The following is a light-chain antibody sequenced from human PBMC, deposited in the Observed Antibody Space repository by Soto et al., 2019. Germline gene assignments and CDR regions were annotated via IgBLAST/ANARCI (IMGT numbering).Light chain of an antibody. CDR3: LLSYGGTYV. Sequence: QAVVTQEPSLTVSPGGTVTLTCASSTGPVTRGYYPNWFQHKPGQAPRALIYDTDIKHSWTPGRFSGALLGGKAVLTLSGAQPEDEAACYCLLSYGGTYVSGPGTKLNVL. CDR2: DTD. V-gene: IGLV7-43*01. CDR1: TGPVTRGYY. J-gene: IGLJ1*01.